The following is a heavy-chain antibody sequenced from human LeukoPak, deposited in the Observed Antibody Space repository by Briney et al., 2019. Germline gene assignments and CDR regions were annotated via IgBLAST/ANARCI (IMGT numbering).Heavy chain of an antibody. J-gene: IGHJ5*02. V-gene: IGHV4-39*07. CDR1: GGSINSSFYY. CDR2: IYYSGAT. CDR3: ARAEFTVVRGVIIDH. Sequence: SETLSLTCTVSGGSINSSFYYWNLIRQPPGKGLEWIGAIYYSGATYYNPSLESRLAMSIDTSKNHFSLRVGSVTAADTAVYYCARAEFTVVRGVIIDHWGQGTLVTVSS. D-gene: IGHD3-10*01.